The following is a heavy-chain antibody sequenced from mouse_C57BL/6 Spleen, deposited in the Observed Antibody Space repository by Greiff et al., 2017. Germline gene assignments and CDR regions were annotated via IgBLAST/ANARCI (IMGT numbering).Heavy chain of an antibody. D-gene: IGHD2-4*01. CDR3: ARGVDYGSFDV. CDR2: IDPGGGDT. Sequence: VQLQQSGADLVKPGASVKISCKASGYAFSSYWMYWVQQRPGKGLEWIGHIDPGGGDTNYPGQLKGKATLTADKSSSTAYMQLSSLTSEDSAVYCCARGVDYGSFDVWGTGTTVTVSS. J-gene: IGHJ1*03. V-gene: IGHV1-80*01. CDR1: GYAFSSYW.